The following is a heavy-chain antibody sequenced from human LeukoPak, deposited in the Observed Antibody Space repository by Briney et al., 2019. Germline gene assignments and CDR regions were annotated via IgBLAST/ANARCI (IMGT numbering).Heavy chain of an antibody. Sequence: ASVTVSCKASGYTFTGYYMHWVRQAPGQGLEWMGWINPNSGGTNYAQKFQGRVTMTRDTSISTAYMELSRLRSDDTAVYYCAREDGYCSGGSCYLPPSQGWFDPWGQGTLVTVSS. CDR3: AREDGYCSGGSCYLPPSQGWFDP. CDR1: GYTFTGYY. V-gene: IGHV1-2*02. CDR2: INPNSGGT. D-gene: IGHD2-15*01. J-gene: IGHJ5*02.